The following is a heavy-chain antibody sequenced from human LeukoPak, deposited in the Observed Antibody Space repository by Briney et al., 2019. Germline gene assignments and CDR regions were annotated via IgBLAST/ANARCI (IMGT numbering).Heavy chain of an antibody. J-gene: IGHJ5*02. Sequence: GSSVKVSCKASGGTFSSYAISWVRQAPGQGLEWMGWINPNSGGTNYAQKFQGRVTMTRDASISTAYMELSRLRSDDTAVYYCARDLVVVPAAINWFDPWGQGTLVTVSS. CDR1: GGTFSSYA. D-gene: IGHD2-2*01. CDR3: ARDLVVVPAAINWFDP. V-gene: IGHV1-2*02. CDR2: INPNSGGT.